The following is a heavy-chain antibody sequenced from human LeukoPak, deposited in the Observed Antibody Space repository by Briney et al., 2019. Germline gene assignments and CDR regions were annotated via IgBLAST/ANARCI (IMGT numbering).Heavy chain of an antibody. D-gene: IGHD3-10*01. CDR3: ARDRGYSLGYYYYGMDV. CDR2: IYTSGST. J-gene: IGHJ6*02. CDR1: GGSISSGSYY. V-gene: IGHV4-61*02. Sequence: SQTLSLTCTVSGGSISSGSYYWSWIRQPAGKGLEWIGRIYTSGSTNYNPSLKSRVTISVDTSKNQFSLKLSSVTAADTAVYYCARDRGYSLGYYYYGMDVWGQGTTVTVSS.